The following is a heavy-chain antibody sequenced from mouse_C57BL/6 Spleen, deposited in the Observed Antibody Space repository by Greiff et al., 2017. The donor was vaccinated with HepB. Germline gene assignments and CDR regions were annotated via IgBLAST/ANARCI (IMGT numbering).Heavy chain of an antibody. V-gene: IGHV5-17*01. Sequence: EVMLVESGGGLVKPGGSLKLSCAASGFTFSDYGMHWVRQAPEKGLEWVAYISSGSSTIYYADTVKGRFTISRDNAKNTLFRQMTSLRSEDTAMYYCARAYYSNHYAMDYWGQGTSVTVSS. CDR3: ARAYYSNHYAMDY. J-gene: IGHJ4*01. CDR1: GFTFSDYG. CDR2: ISSGSSTI. D-gene: IGHD2-5*01.